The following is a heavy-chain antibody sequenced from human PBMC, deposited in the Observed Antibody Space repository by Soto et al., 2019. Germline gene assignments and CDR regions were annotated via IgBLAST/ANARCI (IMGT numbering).Heavy chain of an antibody. V-gene: IGHV1-46*01. CDR1: GYTFTSYY. D-gene: IGHD6-13*01. CDR3: ARDKTSSSWYRNNYYYGMDV. Sequence: QVQLVQSGAEVKKPGASVKVSCKASGYTFTSYYMHWVRQAPGQGLEWMGIINPSGGSTSYAQKFQGRVTMTRDTSTSTVYMELSSLRSEDTAVYYCARDKTSSSWYRNNYYYGMDVWGQGTTVTVFS. J-gene: IGHJ6*02. CDR2: INPSGGST.